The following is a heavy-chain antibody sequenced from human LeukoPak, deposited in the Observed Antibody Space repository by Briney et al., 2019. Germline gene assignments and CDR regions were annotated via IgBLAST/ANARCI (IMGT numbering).Heavy chain of an antibody. J-gene: IGHJ4*02. Sequence: ASVKVSCKASGYTFTSYGISWVRQAPGQGLEWMGWISAYNGNTNYAQKLQGRVTMTTDTSTSTAYMELRSLRSDDTAVCYCARDLDPDYVWGSYPPVDYWGQGTLVTVSS. V-gene: IGHV1-18*01. CDR3: ARDLDPDYVWGSYPPVDY. D-gene: IGHD3-16*02. CDR2: ISAYNGNT. CDR1: GYTFTSYG.